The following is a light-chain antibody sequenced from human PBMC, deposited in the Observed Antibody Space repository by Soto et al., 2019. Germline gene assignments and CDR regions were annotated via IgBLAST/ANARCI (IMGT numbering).Light chain of an antibody. J-gene: IGKJ1*01. V-gene: IGKV3-15*01. Sequence: EVVMTQSPATLSVSPRERATLSCRASQSVSSDLAWFQQKPGQAPRLLIYAASTRATGISARFSGSESGTEFTLTISSLQSEDFAVYYCQQYNNWPPWTFGQGTKVEIK. CDR3: QQYNNWPPWT. CDR1: QSVSSD. CDR2: AAS.